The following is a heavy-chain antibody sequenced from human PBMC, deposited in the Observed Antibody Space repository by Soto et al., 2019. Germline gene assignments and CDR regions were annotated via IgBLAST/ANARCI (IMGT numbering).Heavy chain of an antibody. CDR1: GYTFTNYA. D-gene: IGHD6-13*01. J-gene: IGHJ4*02. V-gene: IGHV1-18*01. CDR3: ARDLAAAGPFDY. Sequence: QVQLVQSGAEVKKPGTSVKVSCKASGYTFTNYAFSWVRQAPGQGLEWMGWISAYNGNTNYPQKLQGRVTMTTDTSTSTAYMELRSLRSDDTAVYYCARDLAAAGPFDYWGQGTLVTVSS. CDR2: ISAYNGNT.